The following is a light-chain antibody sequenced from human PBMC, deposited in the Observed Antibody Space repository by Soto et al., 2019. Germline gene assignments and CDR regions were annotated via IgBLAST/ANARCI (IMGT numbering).Light chain of an antibody. Sequence: QSALTQPASVSGSPGQSITISCTGTSSDVGDYNYVSWYQQHPGKAPKLIIYGVSNRPSGISNRSSGSKSGNTASLTVSGLQAEDEADYYCGSYTATNTLVFGGGTQLTVL. J-gene: IGLJ2*01. CDR1: SSDVGDYNY. V-gene: IGLV2-14*01. CDR3: GSYTATNTLV. CDR2: GVS.